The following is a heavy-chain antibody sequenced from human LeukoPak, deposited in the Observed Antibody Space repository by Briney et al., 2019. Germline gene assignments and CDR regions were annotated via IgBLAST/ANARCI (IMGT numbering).Heavy chain of an antibody. CDR3: AREGSYYGFDY. V-gene: IGHV3-30-3*01. J-gene: IGHJ4*02. CDR1: GFTFSSYA. D-gene: IGHD3-10*01. Sequence: GRSLRLSCAASGFTFSSYAMHWVRQAPGKGLEWVAVISYDGSNKYYADSVKGRFTISRDNSKNTLYLQMNSLRAEDTAVYYCAREGSYYGFDYWGQGTLVTVSS. CDR2: ISYDGSNK.